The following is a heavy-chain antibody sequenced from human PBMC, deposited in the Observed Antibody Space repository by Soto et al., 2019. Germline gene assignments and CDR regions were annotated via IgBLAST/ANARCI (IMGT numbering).Heavy chain of an antibody. CDR2: IYYSGST. Sequence: SETLSLTCTVSGGSISSYYWSWIRQPPGKGLEWIGYIYYSGSTNYNPSLKSRVTISVDTSKNQFSLKLSSVTAADTAVYYCARVKQLVPLYYYYMDVWGKGTTVTVSS. J-gene: IGHJ6*03. CDR3: ARVKQLVPLYYYYMDV. V-gene: IGHV4-59*08. CDR1: GGSISSYY. D-gene: IGHD6-6*01.